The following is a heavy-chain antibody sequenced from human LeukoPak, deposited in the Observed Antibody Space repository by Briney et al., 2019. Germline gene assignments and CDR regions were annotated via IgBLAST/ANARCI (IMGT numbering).Heavy chain of an antibody. D-gene: IGHD3-16*01. Sequence: SGTLSLTCTVSGGSISSYYWSWIRQPPGKGLEWIGFIYYSGSTKYNPSLKSRVIISVDTSKNQFSLRLTSVTAADTAVYYCARAPGGDGGGGYLDYWGQGALVTVSS. CDR1: GGSISSYY. J-gene: IGHJ4*02. CDR3: ARAPGGDGGGGYLDY. V-gene: IGHV4-59*01. CDR2: IYYSGST.